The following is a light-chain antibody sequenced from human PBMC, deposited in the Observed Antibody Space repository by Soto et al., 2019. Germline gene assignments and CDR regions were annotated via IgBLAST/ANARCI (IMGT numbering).Light chain of an antibody. J-gene: IGKJ2*01. Sequence: EIVLTQSPGTLSLSPGERATLSCRASQSVGSGYLAWYQQKPGQAPRVLFYGATSRATGIPDRFSGSVSGTDFTLTISRLEPEDFAVYYCQQDYVSPYTFGQGTKLEI. CDR3: QQDYVSPYT. CDR1: QSVGSGY. V-gene: IGKV3-20*01. CDR2: GAT.